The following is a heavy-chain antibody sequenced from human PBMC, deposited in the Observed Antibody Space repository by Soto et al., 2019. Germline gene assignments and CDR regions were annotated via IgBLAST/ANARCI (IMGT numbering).Heavy chain of an antibody. J-gene: IGHJ4*02. CDR3: AREGFDHRTDY. V-gene: IGHV4-4*02. CDR1: GGSISSPNW. Sequence: QVQLQESCPGLVKPSETLSLTCAVSGGSISSPNWWSWYRQPPGKGLEWIGEMYPSGSSNRNPSLNSRVTISLDTSKNHFSLKLTSLTAADTAMYYCAREGFDHRTDYWGQGIPVTVSS. CDR2: MYPSGSS.